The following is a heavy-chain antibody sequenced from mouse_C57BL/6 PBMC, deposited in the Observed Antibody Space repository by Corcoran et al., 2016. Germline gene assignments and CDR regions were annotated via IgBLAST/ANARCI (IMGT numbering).Heavy chain of an antibody. CDR3: ARRENGNFFAY. CDR1: GYTFTTYG. CDR2: INTYSGVP. V-gene: IGHV9-3*01. D-gene: IGHD2-1*01. Sequence: QIQLVQSGPELKKPGETVKISCKASGYTFTTYGMSWVKQAPGKGLKWMGWINTYSGVPTYADDIKGRFAFSLETSASTAYLQINNLKNEDTATYFCARRENGNFFAYWGQGTLVTVSA. J-gene: IGHJ3*01.